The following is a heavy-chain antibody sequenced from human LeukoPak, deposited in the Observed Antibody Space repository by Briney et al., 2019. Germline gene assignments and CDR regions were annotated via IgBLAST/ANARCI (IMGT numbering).Heavy chain of an antibody. J-gene: IGHJ4*02. Sequence: SETLSLTCTVSGGSISSYYWSWIRQPPGKGLEWIGYIYYSGSTNYNPSLKSRVTISVDTSKNQFSLKLSSVTAADTAVYYCARTTSRSVWGAYYFDYWGQGTLVTVSS. D-gene: IGHD3-16*01. CDR2: IYYSGST. V-gene: IGHV4-59*01. CDR1: GGSISSYY. CDR3: ARTTSRSVWGAYYFDY.